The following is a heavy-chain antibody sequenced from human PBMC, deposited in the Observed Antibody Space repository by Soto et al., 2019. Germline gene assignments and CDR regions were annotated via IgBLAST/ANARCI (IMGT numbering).Heavy chain of an antibody. J-gene: IGHJ5*02. CDR1: GGSISSGDYS. V-gene: IGHV4-30-4*01. Sequence: SETLSLTCTVSGGSISSGDYSWSWVRQSPGKGLEWIGHIYNSGITYYNPSLKSRVVISIDTSRNQFSLRLNSLTAADRAVYFCARSVTVFGLVSRFWFDPWGQGTVVTVSS. CDR3: ARSVTVFGLVSRFWFDP. D-gene: IGHD3-3*01. CDR2: IYNSGIT.